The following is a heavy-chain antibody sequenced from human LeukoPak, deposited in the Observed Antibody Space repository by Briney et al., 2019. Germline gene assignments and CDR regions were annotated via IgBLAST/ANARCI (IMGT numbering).Heavy chain of an antibody. D-gene: IGHD2-8*02. CDR2: IRSKTYAETT. CDR3: TRSLTGVGYSDF. J-gene: IGHJ4*02. V-gene: IGHV3-49*03. Sequence: GGSLRLSCAASGFTFSDYYMSWIRQAPGKGLEWVGFIRSKTYAETTEYAASVKGRFTISRDDSKSIAYLQMNSLRTEDTAVYYCTRSLTGVGYSDFWGQGTLVSVSS. CDR1: GFTFSDYY.